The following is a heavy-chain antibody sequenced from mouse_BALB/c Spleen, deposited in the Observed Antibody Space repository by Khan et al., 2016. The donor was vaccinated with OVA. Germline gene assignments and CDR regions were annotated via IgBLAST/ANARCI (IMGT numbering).Heavy chain of an antibody. CDR3: ARNSYVYDLTY. J-gene: IGHJ3*01. V-gene: IGHV2-2*01. CDR1: GFSFTTYC. Sequence: QVQLKESGPGLVRPSQTLSITCTVSGFSFTTYCVHWVRQSPGKGLEWLGVIRSAGKTSYNAAFITRLCITQDNSKSHDFFQMNSLQADDTAMYYCARNSYVYDLTYWGQGTLVTVSA. D-gene: IGHD1-1*02. CDR2: IRSAGKT.